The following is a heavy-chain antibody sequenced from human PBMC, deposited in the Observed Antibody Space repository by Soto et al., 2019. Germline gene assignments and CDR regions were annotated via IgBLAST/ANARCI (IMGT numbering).Heavy chain of an antibody. Sequence: ASVKPSSKASGYTFANFDISSVRQAPGQGLEWMGWVNTDKGHTNYAQKLQGRVTMTTDTSTSTAYMELRSLRSDDTAVYYCARDSTKWLSYYYYYYGMDVWGQGTTVTVSS. CDR1: GYTFANFD. CDR3: ARDSTKWLSYYYYYYGMDV. J-gene: IGHJ6*02. D-gene: IGHD3-22*01. V-gene: IGHV1-18*01. CDR2: VNTDKGHT.